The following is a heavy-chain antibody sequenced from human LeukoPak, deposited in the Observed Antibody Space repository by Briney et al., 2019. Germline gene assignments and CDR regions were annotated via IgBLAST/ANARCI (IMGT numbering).Heavy chain of an antibody. J-gene: IGHJ5*02. CDR3: ARDIKRITMVRGVITWFDP. D-gene: IGHD3-10*01. CDR1: GGTFSSYA. CDR2: IIPIFGTA. V-gene: IGHV1-69*13. Sequence: SVTVSCKASGGTFSSYAISWVRQAPGQGLEWMGGIIPIFGTANYAQKFQGRVTITADESTSTAYMELSSLRSEDTAVYYCARDIKRITMVRGVITWFDPWGQGTLVTVSS.